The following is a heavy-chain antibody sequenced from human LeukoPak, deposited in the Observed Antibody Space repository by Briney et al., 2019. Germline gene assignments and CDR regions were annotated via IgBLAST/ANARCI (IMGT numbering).Heavy chain of an antibody. CDR3: AKELGLMGYGEYYFDY. V-gene: IGHV3-30*02. J-gene: IGHJ4*02. D-gene: IGHD2-8*01. Sequence: PGGSLRLSCAASGFTFSSYGMHWVRQAPGKGLEGVAFIRYDGSNKYYADSVKGRFTISRDNSKNTLYLQMNSLRAEDTAVYYCAKELGLMGYGEYYFDYWGQGTLVTVSS. CDR2: IRYDGSNK. CDR1: GFTFSSYG.